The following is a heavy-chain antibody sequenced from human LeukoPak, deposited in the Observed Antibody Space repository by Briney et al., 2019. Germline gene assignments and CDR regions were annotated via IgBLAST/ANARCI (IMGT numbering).Heavy chain of an antibody. V-gene: IGHV1-8*01. J-gene: IGHJ6*02. CDR3: ARYGTYYDFWSGYQSYYYYYGMDV. CDR2: MNPNSGNT. Sequence: GASVKVSCKASGYTFTSYDINWVRQATGQGLEWMGWMNPNSGNTGYAQKFQGRVTMTRNTSISTAYTELSSLRSEDTAVYYCARYGTYYDFWSGYQSYYYYYGMDVWGQGTTVTVSS. D-gene: IGHD3-3*01. CDR1: GYTFTSYD.